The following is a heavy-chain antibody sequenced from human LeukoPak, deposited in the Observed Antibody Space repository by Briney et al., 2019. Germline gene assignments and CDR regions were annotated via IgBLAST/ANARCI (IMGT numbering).Heavy chain of an antibody. CDR1: GFTFSSYA. D-gene: IGHD1-26*01. Sequence: GGSLRLSCAASGFTFSSYAMSWVRQAPGKGLEWVSAISGSGGSTYYADSVKGRFTISRDNSKNTLYLQMNSLRAEDTAVYYCAKDRVGGPTLYCFDYWGQGTLVTVSS. CDR2: ISGSGGST. V-gene: IGHV3-23*01. J-gene: IGHJ4*02. CDR3: AKDRVGGPTLYCFDY.